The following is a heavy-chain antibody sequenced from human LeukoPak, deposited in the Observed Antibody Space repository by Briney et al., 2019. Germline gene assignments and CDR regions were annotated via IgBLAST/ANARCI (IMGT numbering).Heavy chain of an antibody. CDR2: ISWNSGSI. CDR1: GFTFDDYA. D-gene: IGHD5-12*01. Sequence: GGSLRLSCAASGFTFDDYAMHWVRQAPGKGLEWVSGISWNSGSIGYADSVKGRFTISRDNAKNSLYLQMNSLRVEDTALYYCAQTGGLVATAHDAFDIWGQGTMVTVSP. V-gene: IGHV3-9*01. CDR3: AQTGGLVATAHDAFDI. J-gene: IGHJ3*02.